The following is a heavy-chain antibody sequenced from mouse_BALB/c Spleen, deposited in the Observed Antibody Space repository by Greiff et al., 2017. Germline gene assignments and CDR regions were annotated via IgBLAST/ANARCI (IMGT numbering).Heavy chain of an antibody. CDR3: ARYLYDGYAMDY. D-gene: IGHD2-3*01. V-gene: IGHV1S132*01. CDR1: GYTFTSYW. CDR2: IFPGTGTT. Sequence: VQLQQSGAELVKPGASVKLSCKTSGYTFTSYWIQWVKQRPGQGLGWIGEIFPGTGTTYYNEKFKGKATLTIDTSSSTAYMQLSSLTSEDSAVYFCARYLYDGYAMDYWGQGTSVTVSS. J-gene: IGHJ4*01.